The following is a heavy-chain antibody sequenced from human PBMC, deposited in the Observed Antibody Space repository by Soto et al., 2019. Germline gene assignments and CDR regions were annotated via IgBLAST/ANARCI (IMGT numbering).Heavy chain of an antibody. D-gene: IGHD2-21*01. CDR3: GRVASVISIDH. Sequence: EVQLVESGGGLVKPGGSLRVSCAASGFTFSSFGMNWVRQAPGKGLEWVSSISASSTHIYYADSVKGRFTISRDNAKNSLYLEMSSLSPEDTAVYYCGRVASVISIDHWGQGTLVTVSS. V-gene: IGHV3-21*01. J-gene: IGHJ4*02. CDR2: ISASSTHI. CDR1: GFTFSSFG.